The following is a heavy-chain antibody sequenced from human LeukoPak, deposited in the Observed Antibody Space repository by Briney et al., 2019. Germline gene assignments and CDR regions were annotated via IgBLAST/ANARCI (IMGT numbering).Heavy chain of an antibody. D-gene: IGHD3-22*01. CDR2: VYFTGST. V-gene: IGHV4-39*07. J-gene: IGHJ2*01. Sequence: KPSETLSLTCAVSGGSISTSSYYWGWVRQSPGRGLEWMGIVYFTGSTSYNPSLKSRVTISINTSKHQFSLQLRSLTAADTAVYYCARARVVAAREFWWYFDLWGRGTLVTFSS. CDR1: GGSISTSSYY. CDR3: ARARVVAAREFWWYFDL.